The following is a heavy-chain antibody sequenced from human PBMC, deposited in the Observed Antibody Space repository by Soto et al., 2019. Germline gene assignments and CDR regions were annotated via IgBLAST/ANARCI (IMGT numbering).Heavy chain of an antibody. D-gene: IGHD2-2*01. CDR3: AKDSLRGEVPAALNFDY. Sequence: QVQLVESGGGVVQPGRSLRLSCVASGFTFSNYGMHWVRQAPGKGLEWVALVSYNGRKEYYADSVKGRFSISRDNSKNTLYVQMNTLRDEDTAVYNCAKDSLRGEVPAALNFDYWGRGTLVTVSS. J-gene: IGHJ4*02. CDR1: GFTFSNYG. V-gene: IGHV3-30*18. CDR2: VSYNGRKE.